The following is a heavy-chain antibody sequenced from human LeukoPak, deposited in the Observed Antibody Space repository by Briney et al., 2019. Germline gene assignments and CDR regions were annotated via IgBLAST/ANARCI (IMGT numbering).Heavy chain of an antibody. CDR2: INPNSGGT. V-gene: IGHV1-2*04. CDR3: ARAMSSYSSGWYFDY. CDR1: GYTFTGYY. Sequence: ASVKVSCKASGYTFTGYYMHWVRQAPGQGLEWMGWINPNSGGTNYAQKFQGWVTMTRDTSISTAYMELSRLRSDDTVVYYCARAMSSYSSGWYFDYWGQGTLVTVSS. J-gene: IGHJ4*02. D-gene: IGHD6-19*01.